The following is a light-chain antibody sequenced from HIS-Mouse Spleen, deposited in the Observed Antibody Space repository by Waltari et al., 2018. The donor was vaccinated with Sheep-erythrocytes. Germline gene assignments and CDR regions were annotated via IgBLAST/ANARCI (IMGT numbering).Light chain of an antibody. V-gene: IGLV2-23*01. CDR1: SSDVGSYNL. CDR2: EGS. CDR3: CSYAGSSTPWV. J-gene: IGLJ3*02. Sequence: QSALTQHASVSVSPGQSITISCTGTSSDVGSYNLVSWYQQHPGKAPKLMVYEGSKRPSGVSNRFSGSKSGNTASLTISWLQAEDEADYYCCSYAGSSTPWVFGGGTKLTVL.